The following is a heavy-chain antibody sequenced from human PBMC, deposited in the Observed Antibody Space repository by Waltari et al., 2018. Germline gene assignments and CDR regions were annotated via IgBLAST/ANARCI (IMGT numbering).Heavy chain of an antibody. CDR1: GGSISSGSYY. J-gene: IGHJ4*02. V-gene: IGHV4-61*02. CDR2: IYTSGST. CDR3: ARPELDY. Sequence: QVQLQESGPGLVKPSQTLSLTCTVSGGSISSGSYYWSWIRQPAGKGLEWIGRIYTSGSTNYNPSRKSRVTISVVTSKNQFSLKLSSVTAADTAVYYCARPELDYWGQGTLVTVSS.